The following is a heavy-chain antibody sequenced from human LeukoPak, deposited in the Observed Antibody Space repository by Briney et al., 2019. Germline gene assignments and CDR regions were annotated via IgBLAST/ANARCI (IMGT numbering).Heavy chain of an antibody. CDR3: ARGSSPYNWYFDL. D-gene: IGHD4-11*01. J-gene: IGHJ2*01. V-gene: IGHV1-18*01. CDR1: GYRLRNHG. Sequence: ASVKVSCKASGYRLRNHGISWVRQAPGQGLEWMGWIGADSGDTHGDTHYAEKLQGRVSMTTDTSTDTAYMDLRSLTSDDTAVYYCARGSSPYNWYFDLWGRGTLVTVSS. CDR2: IGADSGDTHGDT.